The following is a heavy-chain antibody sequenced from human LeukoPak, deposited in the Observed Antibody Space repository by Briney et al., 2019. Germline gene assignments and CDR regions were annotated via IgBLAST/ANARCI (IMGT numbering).Heavy chain of an antibody. CDR2: LYNTANT. CDR3: TRGGDFDSVWGTYRPIKNAFDI. Sequence: SETLSPTCTVSGGSISSYYWIWIRQPPGKGLEYIGYLYNTANTNYNPSLKSRVTISVDTSKNQFSLRLSSVTAADTAVYYCTRGGDFDSVWGTYRPIKNAFDIWGQGTLVTVSS. D-gene: IGHD3-16*02. V-gene: IGHV4-59*08. J-gene: IGHJ3*02. CDR1: GGSISSYY.